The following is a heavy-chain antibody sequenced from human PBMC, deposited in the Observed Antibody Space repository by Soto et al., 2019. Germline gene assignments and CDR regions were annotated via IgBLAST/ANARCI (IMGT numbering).Heavy chain of an antibody. CDR3: ARDRSEDTAMVD. D-gene: IGHD5-18*01. Sequence: QVQLVQSGAEVKKPGSSVKVSCKASGGTFSSYTISWVRQAPGQGLEWMGRIIPILGIANYAQKFQGRVTITADKSTSTAYMELSSLRSEDTAVYYCARDRSEDTAMVDWGQGTLVTVSS. CDR1: GGTFSSYT. CDR2: IIPILGIA. V-gene: IGHV1-69*08. J-gene: IGHJ4*02.